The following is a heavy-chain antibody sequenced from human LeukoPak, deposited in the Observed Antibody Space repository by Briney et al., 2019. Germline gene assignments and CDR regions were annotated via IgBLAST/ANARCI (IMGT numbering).Heavy chain of an antibody. CDR3: ARVLSGYDYFDY. D-gene: IGHD5-12*01. CDR2: ISAYNGNT. V-gene: IGHV1-18*01. J-gene: IGHJ4*02. Sequence: ASVKVSCKASGYTFTSYGISWVRQAPVQGLEWMGWISAYNGNTNYAQKLQGRVTMTTDTSTSTAYMELRSLRSDDTAVYYCARVLSGYDYFDYWGQGTLVTVSS. CDR1: GYTFTSYG.